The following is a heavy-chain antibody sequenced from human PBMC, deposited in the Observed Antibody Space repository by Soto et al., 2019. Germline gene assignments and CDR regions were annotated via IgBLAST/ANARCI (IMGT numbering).Heavy chain of an antibody. CDR2: IVVGSGNT. Sequence: WASVKVSCKASGFIFTSSAVQWVRQARGQRLEWIGWIVVGSGNTNYAQKFQERVTITRDMSTSTAYMELSSLRSEDTAVYYCAADTYHYYGSGSYHPIYYYYYGMDVWG. CDR1: GFIFTSSA. J-gene: IGHJ6*02. D-gene: IGHD3-10*01. V-gene: IGHV1-58*01. CDR3: AADTYHYYGSGSYHPIYYYYYGMDV.